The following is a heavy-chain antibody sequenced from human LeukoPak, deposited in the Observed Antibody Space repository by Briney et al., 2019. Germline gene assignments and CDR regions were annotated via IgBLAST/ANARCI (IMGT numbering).Heavy chain of an antibody. Sequence: SWTLSLTCRVSGGSISRTNWWSWVRQPPGQGLEWIGEISLAGQTNYNPSLNGRVTMSLDKSSNQLSLNLTSVTAADTATYYCSRESGAFCPFGYWGQGTLVIVSS. CDR2: ISLAGQT. D-gene: IGHD1-26*01. CDR1: GGSISRTNW. CDR3: SRESGAFCPFGY. J-gene: IGHJ4*02. V-gene: IGHV4-4*02.